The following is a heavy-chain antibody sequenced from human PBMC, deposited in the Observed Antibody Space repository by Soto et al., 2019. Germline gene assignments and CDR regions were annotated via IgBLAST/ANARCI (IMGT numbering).Heavy chain of an antibody. V-gene: IGHV1-2*04. Sequence: GASVKVSCKASGYTFTGYYMHWVRQAPGQGLEWMGWINPNSGGTNYAQKFQGWVTMTRDTSISTAYMELSRLRSDDTAVDYCARSEMATTLSFDYWGQGTLVIVSS. CDR3: ARSEMATTLSFDY. CDR2: INPNSGGT. CDR1: GYTFTGYY. D-gene: IGHD5-12*01. J-gene: IGHJ4*02.